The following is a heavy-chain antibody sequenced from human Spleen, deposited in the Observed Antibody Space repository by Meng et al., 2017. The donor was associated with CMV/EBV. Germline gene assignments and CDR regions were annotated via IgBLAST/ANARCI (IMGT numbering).Heavy chain of an antibody. Sequence: VAGGSGTNANWWSWVRQPPGKGLEWIGEIYHTGSTNYNPSLKSRVTMSVDKSRDQFSLNLNSVTAADTAVYYCVRHHLYTSLSGFDPWGPGTLVTVSS. CDR1: GGSGTNANW. CDR3: VRHHLYTSLSGFDP. J-gene: IGHJ5*02. D-gene: IGHD2-8*01. CDR2: IYHTGST. V-gene: IGHV4-4*02.